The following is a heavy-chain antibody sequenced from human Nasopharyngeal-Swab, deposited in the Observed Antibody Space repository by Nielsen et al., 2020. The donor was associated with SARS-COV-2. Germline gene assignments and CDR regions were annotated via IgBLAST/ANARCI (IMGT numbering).Heavy chain of an antibody. J-gene: IGHJ6*02. D-gene: IGHD6-13*01. Sequence: WIRQPPGKGLEWVASISGSNNYTYYADPVKGRFTISRDNAKNSLFLQVNSLRAEDTAVYYCAREGGRFSSTWYYYSYGMDVWGQGTTVPSP. CDR3: AREGGRFSSTWYYYSYGMDV. CDR2: ISGSNNYT. V-gene: IGHV3-21*06.